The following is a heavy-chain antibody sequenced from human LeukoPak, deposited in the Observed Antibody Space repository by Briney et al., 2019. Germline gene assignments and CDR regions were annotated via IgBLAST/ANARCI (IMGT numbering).Heavy chain of an antibody. V-gene: IGHV1-2*02. CDR2: INPNSGGT. CDR1: GYTFTSYG. J-gene: IGHJ4*02. D-gene: IGHD6-6*01. Sequence: ASVKVSCKASGYTFTSYGISWVRQAPGQGLEWMGWINPNSGGTNYAQKFQGRVTMTRDTSISTAYMELSRLRSDDTAVYYCARYRIAAGFDYWGQGTLVTVSS. CDR3: ARYRIAAGFDY.